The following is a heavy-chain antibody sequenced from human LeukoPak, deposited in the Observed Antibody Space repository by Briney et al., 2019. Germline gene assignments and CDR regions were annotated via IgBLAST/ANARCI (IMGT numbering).Heavy chain of an antibody. Sequence: GGSLRLSCAASGFTFSSYSMNWVRQAPGKGLEWVSSISSSSSYIYYADSVKGRFTISRDNAKNSLYLQMNSLRAEDTAVYYCATGRYYYGYFDYWGQGTLVTVSS. D-gene: IGHD3-10*01. V-gene: IGHV3-21*01. CDR3: ATGRYYYGYFDY. CDR2: ISSSSSYI. CDR1: GFTFSSYS. J-gene: IGHJ4*02.